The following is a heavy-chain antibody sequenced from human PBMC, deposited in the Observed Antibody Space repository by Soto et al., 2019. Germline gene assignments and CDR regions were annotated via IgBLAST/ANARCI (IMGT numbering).Heavy chain of an antibody. Sequence: SETLSLTCTVSGGSISSYCWSWIRQPPGKGLEWIGYIYYSGSTNYNPSLKSRVTISVDTSKNQFSLKLSSVTAADTVVYYCARVWGGAFDIWGKGTMVT. CDR3: ARVWGGAFDI. CDR2: IYYSGST. D-gene: IGHD3-10*01. V-gene: IGHV4-59*01. J-gene: IGHJ3*02. CDR1: GGSISSYC.